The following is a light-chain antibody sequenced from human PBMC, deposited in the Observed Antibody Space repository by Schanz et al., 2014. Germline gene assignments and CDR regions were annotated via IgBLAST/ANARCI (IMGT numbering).Light chain of an antibody. CDR1: SSNIGNNY. V-gene: IGLV1-47*01. Sequence: QSVLTQPPSASGTPGQRVTISCSGSSSNIGNNYVSWYQQLPGTASKLLIYEDNQRPSGVPDRFSGSKSGTSASLAITGLRSEDEADYYCAAWDDSRSGVFGGGTKLTVL. J-gene: IGLJ3*02. CDR3: AAWDDSRSGV. CDR2: EDN.